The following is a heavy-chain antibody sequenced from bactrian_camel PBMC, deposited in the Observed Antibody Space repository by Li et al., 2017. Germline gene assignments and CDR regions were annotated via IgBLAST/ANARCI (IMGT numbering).Heavy chain of an antibody. CDR1: AYILEQCG. Sequence: HVQLVESGGGSVQAGGSLKLTCAGSAYILEQCGMGWFRQTPGKEENLVSVRRDGTTIYADSVKGRFTISHADAKNSMYLQMNSLKTDDTAMYYCKTLECLVPPGADPIAYWGQGTQVTVS. D-gene: IGHD1*01. CDR2: VRRDGTT. V-gene: IGHV3S60*01. J-gene: IGHJ4*01. CDR3: KTLECLVPPGADPIAY.